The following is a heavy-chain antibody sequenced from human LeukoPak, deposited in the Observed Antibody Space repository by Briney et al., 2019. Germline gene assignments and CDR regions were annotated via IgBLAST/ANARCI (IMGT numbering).Heavy chain of an antibody. D-gene: IGHD2-15*01. CDR2: INPKNGDT. CDR3: ARDGGEKSFDS. CDR1: GNTFTGYY. V-gene: IGHV1-2*02. J-gene: IGHJ4*02. Sequence: ASVKVSCKASGNTFTGYYMHWVRQAPGQGLEWMGWINPKNGDTNYAQKFQGRVTMTRDTSISTAYMELNRLRSDDTAVYYCARDGGEKSFDSWGQGALVTVSS.